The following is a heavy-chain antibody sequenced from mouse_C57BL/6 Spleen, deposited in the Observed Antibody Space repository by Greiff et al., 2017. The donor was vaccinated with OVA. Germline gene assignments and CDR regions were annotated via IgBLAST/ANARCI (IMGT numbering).Heavy chain of an antibody. D-gene: IGHD1-1*01. CDR1: GYTFTSYW. Sequence: QVQLQQPGTELVKPGASVKLSCKASGYTFTSYWMHWVKQRPGQGLEWIGNINPSNGGTNYNEKFKSKATLTVDTSSSTAYMQLSSLTSEDSAVYYCARRGPYGSSLYYAMDYWGQGTSVTVSS. CDR3: ARRGPYGSSLYYAMDY. J-gene: IGHJ4*01. CDR2: INPSNGGT. V-gene: IGHV1-53*01.